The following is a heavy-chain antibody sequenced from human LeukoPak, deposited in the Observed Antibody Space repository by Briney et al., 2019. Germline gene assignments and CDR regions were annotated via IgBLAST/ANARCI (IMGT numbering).Heavy chain of an antibody. CDR2: ISCSGGTT. J-gene: IGHJ4*02. D-gene: IGHD3-22*01. CDR1: GFTFSSYA. Sequence: PGGSLRLSCAASGFTFSSYAMSWVRQARGKGLEWVSAISCSGGTTYYADSVKGRFTISRDNSKNTLYLQMNSLRAEDTAVYFCAKDYYYDSSGYYVVYWGQGTLVTVSS. CDR3: AKDYYYDSSGYYVVY. V-gene: IGHV3-23*01.